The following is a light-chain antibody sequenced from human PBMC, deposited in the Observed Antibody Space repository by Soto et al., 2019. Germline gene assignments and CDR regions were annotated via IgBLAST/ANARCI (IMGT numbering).Light chain of an antibody. J-gene: IGKJ1*01. CDR3: QQYNSYS. V-gene: IGKV1-5*01. CDR2: HAS. CDR1: QSISSY. Sequence: EIQMTQSPSSLSASVGDRVTITCRASQSISSYLNWYQPKPGTAPKVLIYHASNLQSGVPSRFSGSGSGTEFTLTISSLQPDDFATYYCQQYNSYSFGQGTKVDI.